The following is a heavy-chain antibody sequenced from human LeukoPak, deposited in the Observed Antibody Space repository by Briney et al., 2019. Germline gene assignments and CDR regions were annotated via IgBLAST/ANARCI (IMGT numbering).Heavy chain of an antibody. J-gene: IGHJ5*02. CDR1: GYTFISYY. D-gene: IGHD4-23*01. V-gene: IGHV1-8*02. Sequence: EASVKVSCKASGYTFISYYMHWVRQAPGQGLEWMGWMSPNSDNTGYAQKFQGRVTFTRDTSISTAYMELRSLTSEDTAVYYCARDYGGSSGWFDPWGQGTLVTVSS. CDR3: ARDYGGSSGWFDP. CDR2: MSPNSDNT.